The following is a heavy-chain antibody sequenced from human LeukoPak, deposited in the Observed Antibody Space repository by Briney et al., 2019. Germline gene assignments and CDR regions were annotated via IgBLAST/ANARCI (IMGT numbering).Heavy chain of an antibody. CDR1: GFTLSSYA. CDR3: ARVIAFRGYMDV. V-gene: IGHV3-21*01. D-gene: IGHD3-16*02. Sequence: GGSLRLSCADSGFTLSSYAMSWVRHAPGKWLEWVSSISSSSSYIYYADSVKGRFTISRDNAKNSLYLQMNSLRAEDTAVYYCARVIAFRGYMDVWGKGTTVTVSS. CDR2: ISSSSSYI. J-gene: IGHJ6*03.